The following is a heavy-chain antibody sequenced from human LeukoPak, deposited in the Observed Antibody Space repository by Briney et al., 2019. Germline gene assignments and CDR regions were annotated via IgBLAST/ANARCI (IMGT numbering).Heavy chain of an antibody. V-gene: IGHV3-30*04. CDR2: ISYDGSNK. CDR1: GFTFSSYA. D-gene: IGHD5-12*01. J-gene: IGHJ4*02. Sequence: GGSLRLSCAASGFTFSSYAMHWVRQAPGKGLEWVAVISYDGSNKYYADSVKGRFTISRDNSKNTLYLQMNSLRAEDTAVYYRARDRFRVATTPFDYWGQGTLVTVSS. CDR3: ARDRFRVATTPFDY.